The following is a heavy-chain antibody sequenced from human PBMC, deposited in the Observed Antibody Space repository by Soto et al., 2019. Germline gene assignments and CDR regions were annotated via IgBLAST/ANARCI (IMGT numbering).Heavy chain of an antibody. J-gene: IGHJ2*01. D-gene: IGHD4-17*01. Sequence: PSETLSLTCTVSGGSISSGGYYWSWIRQHPGKGQEWIGYIYYSGSTYYNPSLKSRVTISVDTSKNQFSLKLSSVTAADTAVYYCARVSARTVTTKNWYFDLWGRGTLVTVSS. V-gene: IGHV4-31*03. CDR2: IYYSGST. CDR3: ARVSARTVTTKNWYFDL. CDR1: GGSISSGGYY.